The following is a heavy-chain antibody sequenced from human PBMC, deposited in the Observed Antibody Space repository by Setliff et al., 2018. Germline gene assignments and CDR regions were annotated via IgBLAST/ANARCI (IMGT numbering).Heavy chain of an antibody. D-gene: IGHD6-13*01. CDR2: TYYNGTA. Sequence: LSLTCSVSGGSIRGSHYYWVWMRQPPGKRLEWIGSTYYNGTAYYNPSLQSRVAISVDTSKNYFSLDVSSVTAADTAVYYCVRESRSTWYRRDFWGQGTVVTVS. J-gene: IGHJ4*02. CDR1: GGSIRGSHYY. CDR3: VRESRSTWYRRDF. V-gene: IGHV4-39*02.